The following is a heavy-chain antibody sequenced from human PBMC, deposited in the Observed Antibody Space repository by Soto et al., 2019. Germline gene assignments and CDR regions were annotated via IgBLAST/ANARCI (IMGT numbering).Heavy chain of an antibody. CDR1: GFHFSSYF. CDR3: AKEIWDCSSWSGGARCLYFRDV. V-gene: IGHV3-30*18. Sequence: GGSQRLSCGSSGFHFSSYFMHLVRPAPGKGLEWVAVISYDGSNKYYADSVKGRFTISRDNSKNTLYLQMNSLRAEDKAVYYCAKEIWDCSSWSGGARCLYFRDVWVQGTTGTV. CDR2: ISYDGSNK. D-gene: IGHD6-13*01. J-gene: IGHJ6*02.